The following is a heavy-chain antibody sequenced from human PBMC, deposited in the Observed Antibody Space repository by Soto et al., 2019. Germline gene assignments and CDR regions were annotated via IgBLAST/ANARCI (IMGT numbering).Heavy chain of an antibody. D-gene: IGHD2-15*01. J-gene: IGHJ4*02. CDR2: ISYDGSNK. CDR3: AEGASAVVAASYFDY. Sequence: QVQLVESGGGVVQPGRSLRLSCAASGFTFSSYGIHWVRQAPGKGLEWVAVISYDGSNKYYADSVKGRFTISRDNSKNTLYLNMNSLRVENTAVYYCAEGASAVVAASYFDYWGQGTLVTVSS. CDR1: GFTFSSYG. V-gene: IGHV3-30*03.